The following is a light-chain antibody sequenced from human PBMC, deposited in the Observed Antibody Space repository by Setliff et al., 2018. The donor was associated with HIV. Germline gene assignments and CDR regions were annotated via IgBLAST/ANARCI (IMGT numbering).Light chain of an antibody. CDR2: EVR. CDR1: SSDVGGFNS. Sequence: QSALAQPRSVSGSPGQSVSISCSGTSSDVGGFNSVTWFQQHPGKAPKLIIYEVRNRPSGVSNRFSGSKSGNTASLTISGLQTEDEADYYCSSYAITNTLPFGTGTKV. J-gene: IGLJ1*01. CDR3: SSYAITNTLP. V-gene: IGLV2-14*01.